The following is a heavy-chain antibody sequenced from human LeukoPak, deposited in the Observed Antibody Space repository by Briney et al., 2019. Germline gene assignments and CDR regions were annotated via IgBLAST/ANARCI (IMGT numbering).Heavy chain of an antibody. CDR2: MYYSGST. J-gene: IGHJ4*02. CDR3: ARACVHGSGSYLDY. Sequence: SETLSLTCTVSGGSISSYYWSWIRQPPGKGLEYIGNMYYSGSTNYNPSLKSRVTISVDTSKTQFSLKLSSVTAADTAVYYCARACVHGSGSYLDYWGQGTLVTVSS. CDR1: GGSISSYY. V-gene: IGHV4-59*01. D-gene: IGHD3-10*01.